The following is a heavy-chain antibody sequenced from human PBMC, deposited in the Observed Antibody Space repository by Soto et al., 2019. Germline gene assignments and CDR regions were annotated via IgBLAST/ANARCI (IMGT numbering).Heavy chain of an antibody. V-gene: IGHV3-72*01. Sequence: EVELVESGGGLVQPGGSLRLSCTASGFFFSDHYMEWVRQAPGKGLEWVGGSRDKDNGYTTEYAASVRDRLTISRDDSKNSLFLQLSSLRIEDTAVYYCARNYYDKSGSSAWYFELWGRGTLVTVSS. CDR2: SRDKDNGYTT. D-gene: IGHD3-22*01. J-gene: IGHJ2*01. CDR1: GFFFSDHY. CDR3: ARNYYDKSGSSAWYFEL.